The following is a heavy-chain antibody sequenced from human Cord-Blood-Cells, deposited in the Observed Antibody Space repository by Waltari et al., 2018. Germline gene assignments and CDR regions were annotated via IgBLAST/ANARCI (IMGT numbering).Heavy chain of an antibody. CDR2: IYYSGGT. J-gene: IGHJ3*02. V-gene: IGHV4-39*01. CDR3: ARHDPTDYDFWSGYAFDI. CDR1: GGSISSSSYY. Sequence: QLQLQESGPGLVKPSETLSLTCTVSGGSISSSSYYWGWIRQPPGKGLEWIGSIYYSGGTYSNPSPKSRVTISVDTSKNQFSLKLSSVTAADTAVYYCARHDPTDYDFWSGYAFDIWGQGTMVTVSS. D-gene: IGHD3-3*01.